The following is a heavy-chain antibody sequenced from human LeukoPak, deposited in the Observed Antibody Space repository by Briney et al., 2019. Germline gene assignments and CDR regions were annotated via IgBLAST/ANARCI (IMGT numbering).Heavy chain of an antibody. CDR2: ISGGGII. V-gene: IGHV3-48*03. D-gene: IGHD3-10*01. CDR3: GAGRQFVGAFDI. CDR1: GFTFSSYE. J-gene: IGHJ3*02. Sequence: GGSLRLSCAASGFTFSSYELYWVRQAPGKGLEWVSYISGGGIIKYAYSVKGQFTISRDDAKKSLYLQMNSLRAEDTAIYYCGAGRQFVGAFDIWGQATLVTVSS.